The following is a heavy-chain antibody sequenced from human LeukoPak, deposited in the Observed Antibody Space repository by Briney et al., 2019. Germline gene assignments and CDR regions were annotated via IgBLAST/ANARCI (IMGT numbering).Heavy chain of an antibody. J-gene: IGHJ4*02. V-gene: IGHV4-39*01. CDR1: GGSISSSRYY. D-gene: IGHD3-10*01. CDR2: VYYSGYT. Sequence: SETLFLTCTVSGGSISSSRYYWGWIRQPPGKGLEWIGSVYYSGYTYYNPSLKSRGTISVDTSKNQFSLTLSSVTAADTAVYYCARRSSRYFGSRSYRKYYFDYWGQGTLVIVSS. CDR3: ARRSSRYFGSRSYRKYYFDY.